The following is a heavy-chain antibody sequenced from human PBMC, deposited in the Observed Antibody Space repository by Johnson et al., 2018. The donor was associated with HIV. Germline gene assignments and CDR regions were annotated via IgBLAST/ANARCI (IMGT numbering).Heavy chain of an antibody. CDR2: IRYDGSNE. Sequence: QMQLVESGGGVVQPGRSLRLSCAASGFAFSSYGMHWVRQAPGKGLEWVTFIRYDGSNEYYADSVKGRFTISRDNSKNTLYLQMNSLRAEDTAVYYCARDWVIGDAFDIWGQGTKVTVSS. CDR1: GFAFSSYG. V-gene: IGHV3-33*08. D-gene: IGHD2-21*01. J-gene: IGHJ3*02. CDR3: ARDWVIGDAFDI.